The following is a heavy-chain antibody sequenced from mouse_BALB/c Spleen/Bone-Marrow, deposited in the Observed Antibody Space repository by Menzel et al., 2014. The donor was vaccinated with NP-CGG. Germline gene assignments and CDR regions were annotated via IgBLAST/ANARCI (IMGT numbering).Heavy chain of an antibody. CDR1: GFSLSTSGMG. D-gene: IGHD2-4*01. V-gene: IGHV8-12*01. J-gene: IGHJ3*01. CDR3: ARRGVYYDYDWFAY. CDR2: IYWDDDR. Sequence: ESGPGILQPSQTLSLTCSFSGFSLSTSGMGVSWIRQPSGKGLGWLAHIYWDDDRRYNPSLKSRLTISKDTSRNQVFLKITSVDTADTATYYCARRGVYYDYDWFAYWGQGTLVTVSA.